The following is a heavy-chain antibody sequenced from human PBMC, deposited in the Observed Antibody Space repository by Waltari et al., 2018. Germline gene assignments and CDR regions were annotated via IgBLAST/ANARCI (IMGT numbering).Heavy chain of an antibody. D-gene: IGHD3-10*01. J-gene: IGHJ4*02. V-gene: IGHV7-4-1*02. CDR3: ARPATMVQGVPEYLFDY. CDR1: GYTFTSYA. CDR2: INTNPGNP. Sequence: QVQLVQSGSELKKPGASVKVSCKASGYTFTSYAMNWVRQAPGQGLEWMGWINTNPGNPTYAQGFTGRFVFSLDTSVSTAYLQISSLKAEDTAMYYCARPATMVQGVPEYLFDYWGQGTLVTVSS.